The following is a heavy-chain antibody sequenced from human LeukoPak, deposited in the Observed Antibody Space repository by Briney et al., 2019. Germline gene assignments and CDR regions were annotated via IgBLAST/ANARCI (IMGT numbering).Heavy chain of an antibody. CDR3: AKVVDQDY. CDR1: GFTFSNYW. J-gene: IGHJ4*02. V-gene: IGHV3-74*01. D-gene: IGHD3-10*01. Sequence: GGSLRLSCAASGFTFSNYWMHWFRQAPGKGLVWVSRINYDGSTNYADSVKGRFTISRDNSKNTLYLQMNSLRAEDTAVYYCAKVVDQDYWGQGTLVTVSS. CDR2: INYDGST.